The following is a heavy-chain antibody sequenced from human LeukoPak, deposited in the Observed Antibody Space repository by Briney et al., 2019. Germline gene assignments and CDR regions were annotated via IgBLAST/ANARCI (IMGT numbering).Heavy chain of an antibody. CDR1: GGSISSYY. Sequence: PSETLSLTCTVSGGSISSYYWSWIRQPPGKGLEWIGYIYYSGSTNYNPSLKSRVTISVDTSKNQFSLKLSSVTAADTAVYYCASDGGYSYGTLDYWGQGTLVTVSS. CDR2: IYYSGST. CDR3: ASDGGYSYGTLDY. J-gene: IGHJ4*02. D-gene: IGHD5-18*01. V-gene: IGHV4-59*01.